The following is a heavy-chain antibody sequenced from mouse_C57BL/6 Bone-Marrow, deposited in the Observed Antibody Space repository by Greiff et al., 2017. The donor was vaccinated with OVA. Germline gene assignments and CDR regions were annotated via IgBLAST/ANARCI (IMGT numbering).Heavy chain of an antibody. V-gene: IGHV5-9-1*02. D-gene: IGHD2-4*01. J-gene: IGHJ1*03. Sequence: EVHLVESGEGLVKPGGSLKLSCAASGFTFSSYAMSWVRQTPEKRLEWVAYISSGGDYIYYADTVKGRFTISRDNARNTLYLQMSSLKSEDTAMYYCTREESYDYYWYFDVWGTGTTVTVSS. CDR1: GFTFSSYA. CDR2: ISSGGDYI. CDR3: TREESYDYYWYFDV.